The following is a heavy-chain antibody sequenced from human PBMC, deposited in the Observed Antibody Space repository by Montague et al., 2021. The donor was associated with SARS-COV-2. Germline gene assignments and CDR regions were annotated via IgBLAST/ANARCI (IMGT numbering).Heavy chain of an antibody. CDR3: VRVTHPRSAWPYYMDV. CDR1: GGSISSSSYY. V-gene: IGHV4-39*01. J-gene: IGHJ6*03. D-gene: IGHD4-11*01. Sequence: SETLSLTCTASGGSISSSSYYWGWIRQPPGKGLEWIGSINNRGNTYNNPSLRSRVSISVDTSKNQFSLNVRSVTAADTGLFYCVRVTHPRSAWPYYMDVWGKGTTVTV. CDR2: INNRGNT.